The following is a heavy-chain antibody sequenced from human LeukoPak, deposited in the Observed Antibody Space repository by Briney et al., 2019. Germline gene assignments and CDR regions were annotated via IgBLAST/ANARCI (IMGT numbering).Heavy chain of an antibody. CDR2: IYYSGST. V-gene: IGHV4-59*08. J-gene: IGHJ4*02. CDR1: GGSIRYYY. Sequence: SETLSLTCTVSGGSIRYYYWSWIRQPPGKGLEWIGYIYYSGSTKYNPSLKSQITISVDTSKSQFSLKLNSVTAADTAMYYCARQGNGDLYYFDYWGQGTLVTVSS. D-gene: IGHD4-17*01. CDR3: ARQGNGDLYYFDY.